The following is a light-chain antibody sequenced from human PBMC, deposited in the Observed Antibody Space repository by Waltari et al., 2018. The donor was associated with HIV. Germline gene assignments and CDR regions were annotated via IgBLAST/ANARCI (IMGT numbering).Light chain of an antibody. CDR3: NSFSTNSTYV. J-gene: IGLJ1*01. Sequence: QSALTQPASVSGSPGQSITISCTGTSSDVGYFNYVSWYQQHPGKAPKLIIYEVNNRPSGVSNHFSGSKSGYTASLTISGLRAEDEADYYCNSFSTNSTYVFGTGTRVTVL. V-gene: IGLV2-14*01. CDR1: SSDVGYFNY. CDR2: EVN.